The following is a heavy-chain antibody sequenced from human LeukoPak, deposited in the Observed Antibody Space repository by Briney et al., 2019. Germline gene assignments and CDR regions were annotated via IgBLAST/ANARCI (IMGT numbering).Heavy chain of an antibody. CDR2: INLNSGGT. J-gene: IGHJ6*02. D-gene: IGHD2-2*03. CDR3: ARDGYCSSTSCYENYYYGMDV. CDR1: GYTFTGYY. V-gene: IGHV1-2*04. Sequence: GASVKVSCKASGYTFTGYYMHWVRQAPGQGLEWMGWINLNSGGTNYAQEFQVWVTMTRDTSISTAYMELRRLRSDDTAVYYCARDGYCSSTSCYENYYYGMDVWGQGTTVTVSS.